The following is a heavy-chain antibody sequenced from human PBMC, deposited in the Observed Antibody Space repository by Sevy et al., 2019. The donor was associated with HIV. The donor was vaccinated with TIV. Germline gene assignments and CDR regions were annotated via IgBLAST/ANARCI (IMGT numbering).Heavy chain of an antibody. V-gene: IGHV1-18*01. CDR3: ARGGIAARRSWAFDI. D-gene: IGHD6-6*01. Sequence: ASVKVSCKASGYTFTSYGISWVRQAPGQGLEWMGWISAYNGNTNYAQKLQGRVTMTTDTSTSPAYMELRSLRSDDTAVYYCARGGIAARRSWAFDIWGQGTMVTVSS. J-gene: IGHJ3*02. CDR1: GYTFTSYG. CDR2: ISAYNGNT.